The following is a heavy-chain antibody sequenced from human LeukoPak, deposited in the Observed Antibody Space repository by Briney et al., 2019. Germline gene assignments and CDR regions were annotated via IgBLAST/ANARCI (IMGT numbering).Heavy chain of an antibody. V-gene: IGHV4-34*01. CDR3: ARGGGAVRPRYFDL. CDR1: GASFSNYY. CDR2: MNQSGRA. D-gene: IGHD6-6*01. J-gene: IGHJ2*01. Sequence: SETLSLTCAVYGASFSNYYWGWGRQPPGEGLEWIGEMNQSGRANYNPSLKSRVTLSVDTSKNQFSLKLDPVNAADTAVYYCARGGGAVRPRYFDLWGRGTLVTVSS.